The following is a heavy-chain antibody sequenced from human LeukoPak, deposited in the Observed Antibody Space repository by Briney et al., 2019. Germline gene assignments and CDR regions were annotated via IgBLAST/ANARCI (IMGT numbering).Heavy chain of an antibody. CDR3: AREEHDYVWGSYRYYYYYGIDV. CDR2: ISGSGDRT. CDR1: GFSFANSV. J-gene: IGHJ6*02. V-gene: IGHV3-23*01. D-gene: IGHD3-16*02. Sequence: GGSLRLSCAASGFSFANSVISWIRQAPGKGPEWVSAISGSGDRTDYADSVRGRFTISRDNSKSTLYLQMNSLRAEDTALYYCAREEHDYVWGSYRYYYYYGIDVWGQGTTVTVSS.